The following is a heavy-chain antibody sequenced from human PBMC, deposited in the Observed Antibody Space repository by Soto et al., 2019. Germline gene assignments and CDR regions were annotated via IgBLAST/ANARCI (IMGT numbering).Heavy chain of an antibody. D-gene: IGHD3-10*01. CDR1: GGSISSYY. V-gene: IGHV4-59*01. Sequence: KPSETLSLTCTVSGGSISSYYWSWIRQPPGKGLEWIGYIYYSGSTNYNPSLKSRVTMSVDTSKNQFSLKLSSVTAADTAVYYCARSMVRGVIGYWGQGTLVTVSS. CDR3: ARSMVRGVIGY. J-gene: IGHJ4*02. CDR2: IYYSGST.